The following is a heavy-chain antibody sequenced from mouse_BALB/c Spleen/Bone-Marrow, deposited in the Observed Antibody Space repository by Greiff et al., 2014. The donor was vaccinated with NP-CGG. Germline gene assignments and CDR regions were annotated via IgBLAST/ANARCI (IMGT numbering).Heavy chain of an antibody. Sequence: DVKLQESGPGLVKPSQSLSLTCSVTGYSITSGYYWNWIRQFPGNKLEWLGYISYDGSNHYNQSLTNRVSITRDTSKNQFFLKLNSVTTEDTATYYCASVEVHAMDYWGQGTSVTVSS. CDR3: ASVEVHAMDY. CDR1: GYSITSGYY. V-gene: IGHV3-6*02. D-gene: IGHD2-14*01. J-gene: IGHJ4*01. CDR2: ISYDGSN.